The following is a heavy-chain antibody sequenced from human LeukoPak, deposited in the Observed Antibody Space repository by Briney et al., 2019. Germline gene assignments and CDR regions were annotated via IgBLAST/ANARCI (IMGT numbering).Heavy chain of an antibody. CDR1: GDSISTSNSY. D-gene: IGHD6-19*01. V-gene: IGHV4-39*07. CDR3: ARTQEAGYSSGRYDSYYYYYMDV. Sequence: PSETLSLTCTVSGDSISTSNSYWGWIRQPPGKGLEWIGSIYYSGNTYYNASLKSRVTISVDTSKNQFSLKLSSVTAADTAVYFCARTQEAGYSSGRYDSYYYYYMDVWGKGTTVTISS. J-gene: IGHJ6*03. CDR2: IYYSGNT.